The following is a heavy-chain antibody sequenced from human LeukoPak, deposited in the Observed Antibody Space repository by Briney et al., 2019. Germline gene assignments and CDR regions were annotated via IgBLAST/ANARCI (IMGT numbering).Heavy chain of an antibody. CDR3: ARDYKRVYYFDY. CDR2: INSDGSNT. V-gene: IGHV3-74*01. CDR1: GFTFSSYW. D-gene: IGHD3-10*01. Sequence: GGSLRLSCAASGFTFSSYWMHWVRQAPGKGLVWVSRINSDGSNTSYADSVKGRFTISRDNAKNTLYLQMNSLRAEDTAVYYCARDYKRVYYFDYWGQGTLVTVSS. J-gene: IGHJ4*02.